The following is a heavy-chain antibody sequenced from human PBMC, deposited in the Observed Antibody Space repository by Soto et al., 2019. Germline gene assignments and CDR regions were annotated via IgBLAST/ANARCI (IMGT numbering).Heavy chain of an antibody. CDR2: ISFDGGNI. Sequence: QVQLVESGGGVVQPGRSLRLSCAASGFTFSDYAVHWVRQAPGKGLEWVTLISFDGGNIYYADSVQGRFTISRDNSKSTLYLQMDRLRTEDTAVYYCARDSPVVGATGALDCWGQGTLVTVSS. D-gene: IGHD1-26*01. CDR3: ARDSPVVGATGALDC. J-gene: IGHJ4*02. CDR1: GFTFSDYA. V-gene: IGHV3-30-3*01.